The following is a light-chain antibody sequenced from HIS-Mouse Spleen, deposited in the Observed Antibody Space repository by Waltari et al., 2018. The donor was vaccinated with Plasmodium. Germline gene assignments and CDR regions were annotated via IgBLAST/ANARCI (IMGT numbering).Light chain of an antibody. CDR3: GADHGSGSNFVWV. Sequence: QPVLTHPPSASASLGASVTLTSTLSSRYRTYQVDWYQQRPGKGPRFVMRVGPGGIVGSKGDGIPDRFSVLGSGLNRYLTIKNIQEEDESDYHCGADHGSGSNFVWVFGGGTKLTVL. V-gene: IGLV9-49*01. CDR2: VGPGGIVG. CDR1: SRYRTYQ. J-gene: IGLJ3*02.